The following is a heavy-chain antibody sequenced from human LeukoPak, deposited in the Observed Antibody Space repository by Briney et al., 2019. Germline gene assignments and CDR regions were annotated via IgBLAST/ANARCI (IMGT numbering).Heavy chain of an antibody. CDR3: ARAPRGPYFFDY. CDR1: GGSISSYY. J-gene: IGHJ4*02. CDR2: IYYSGST. V-gene: IGHV4-59*01. Sequence: SETLSLTCTVSGGSISSYYWSWIRQPPGKGLEWIGYIYYSGSTNYNPSLKSRVTISVDTSKNQFSLKLSSMTAADTAVYYCARAPRGPYFFDYWGQGTLVTVSS.